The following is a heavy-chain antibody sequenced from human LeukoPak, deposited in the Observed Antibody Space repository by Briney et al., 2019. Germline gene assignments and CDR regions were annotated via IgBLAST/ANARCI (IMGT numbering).Heavy chain of an antibody. V-gene: IGHV3-73*01. CDR2: IRSKANSYAT. D-gene: IGHD2-21*01. Sequence: TGGSLRLSCAASGFTFSGSAMHWVRQASGKGLEWVGRIRSKANSYATAYAASVKGRFTISRDDSKNTAYLQMNSLKTEDTAVYYCTRRYLLAASDIWGQGTMVTVSS. CDR3: TRRYLLAASDI. CDR1: GFTFSGSA. J-gene: IGHJ3*02.